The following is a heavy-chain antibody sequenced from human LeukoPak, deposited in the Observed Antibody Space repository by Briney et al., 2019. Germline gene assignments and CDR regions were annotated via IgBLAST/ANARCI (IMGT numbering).Heavy chain of an antibody. CDR2: IIPILGTA. D-gene: IGHD1-26*01. CDR1: GGTFSSYA. Sequence: SVKVSCKASGGTFSSYAISWVRQAPGQGLEWMGGIIPILGTANYAQKFQGRVTITADKSTSTAYMELSSLRSEDTAVYYCARGVGATTFDYWGQGTLVTVSS. V-gene: IGHV1-69*10. CDR3: ARGVGATTFDY. J-gene: IGHJ4*02.